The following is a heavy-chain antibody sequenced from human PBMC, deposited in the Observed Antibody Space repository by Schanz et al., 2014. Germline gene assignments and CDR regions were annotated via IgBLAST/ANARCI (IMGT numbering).Heavy chain of an antibody. V-gene: IGHV3-64*01. CDR1: GFSVGNKY. CDR2: ISSKGDMT. D-gene: IGHD6-13*01. J-gene: IGHJ4*02. Sequence: EVQLVESGGGLVQPGGSLRLSCAASGFSVGNKYMNWVRQAPGKGLEYVSSISSKGDMTFYGNSVKGRFTISRDNAKSSLYLQMNSLRVEDTAVYYCAASSSWHPATDYWGQGTLVTVSS. CDR3: AASSSWHPATDY.